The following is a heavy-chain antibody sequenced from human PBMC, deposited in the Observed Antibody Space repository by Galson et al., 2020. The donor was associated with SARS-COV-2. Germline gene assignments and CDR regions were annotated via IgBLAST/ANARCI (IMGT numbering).Heavy chain of an antibody. CDR2: ISYDGNKK. V-gene: IGHV3-30*18. Sequence: GGSLRLSCAASGFTLSTYGMHWVRQAPGKGLEWVALISYDGNKKYYAESVKGRFTISRDNSRDTLYLQMNSLSTEDTAVYYCAKEVVSWGPEYWGQGTLVTVSS. D-gene: IGHD6-13*01. CDR3: AKEVVSWGPEY. J-gene: IGHJ4*02. CDR1: GFTLSTYG.